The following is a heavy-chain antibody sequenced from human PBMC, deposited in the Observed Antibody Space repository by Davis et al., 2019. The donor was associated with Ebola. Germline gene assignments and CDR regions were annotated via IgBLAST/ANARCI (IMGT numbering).Heavy chain of an antibody. J-gene: IGHJ6*02. D-gene: IGHD2-2*01. Sequence: SETLSLTCTVSGGSISNYFWTWIRQPPGKGLEWIGYIYTGSTHYNPSLKSRVTFLVDSGKRQFSLELTSVTAADTAVYYCARGWGYCSRTSCYSPYYGMDVWGQGTTVTVSS. CDR2: IYTGST. V-gene: IGHV4-59*12. CDR3: ARGWGYCSRTSCYSPYYGMDV. CDR1: GGSISNYF.